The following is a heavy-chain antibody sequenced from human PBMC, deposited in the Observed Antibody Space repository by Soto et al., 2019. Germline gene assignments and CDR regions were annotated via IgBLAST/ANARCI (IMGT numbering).Heavy chain of an antibody. Sequence: ILSVTCADSGGCISSGGYSWSWIRQPPGKGLEWIGYIYHSGSTYYNPFLKSRVTISVDRSKNQFSLELSSVTAADTAVYYWARGRYSSSFDFDYWGQGTLVTVSS. CDR3: ARGRYSSSFDFDY. CDR2: IYHSGST. CDR1: GGCISSGGYS. V-gene: IGHV4-30-2*01. D-gene: IGHD6-6*01. J-gene: IGHJ4*02.